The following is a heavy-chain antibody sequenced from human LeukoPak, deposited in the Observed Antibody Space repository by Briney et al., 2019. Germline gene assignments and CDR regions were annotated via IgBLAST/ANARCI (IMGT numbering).Heavy chain of an antibody. D-gene: IGHD1/OR15-1a*01. Sequence: GGSLRLPCAASGFTFSSYSVNWVRQAPGKGLEWVSSISSSSSYIYYADSVKGRFTISRDNAKNSLYLQMNSLRAEDTAVYYCARDGITHERDYYYGMDVWGQGTTVTVSS. CDR2: ISSSSSYI. V-gene: IGHV3-21*01. CDR3: ARDGITHERDYYYGMDV. CDR1: GFTFSSYS. J-gene: IGHJ6*02.